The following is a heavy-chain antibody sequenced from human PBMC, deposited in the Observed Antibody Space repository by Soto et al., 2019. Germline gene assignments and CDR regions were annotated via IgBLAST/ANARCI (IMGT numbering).Heavy chain of an antibody. CDR3: AGGDYYDSSGSLGMDV. J-gene: IGHJ6*02. CDR2: IYYSGST. Sequence: QVQLQESGPGLVKPSQTLSLTCTVSGGSISSGGYYWSWIRQHPGKGLEWIGYIYYSGSTYYNPSLKSRVTISVDSSKNQFSLKLSSVTAEDTAVYYCAGGDYYDSSGSLGMDVWGQGTTVTVSS. CDR1: GGSISSGGYY. V-gene: IGHV4-31*03. D-gene: IGHD3-22*01.